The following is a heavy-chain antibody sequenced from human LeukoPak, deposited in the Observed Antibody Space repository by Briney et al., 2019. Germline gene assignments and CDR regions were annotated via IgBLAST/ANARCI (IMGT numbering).Heavy chain of an antibody. D-gene: IGHD3-3*01. CDR2: INHSGST. V-gene: IGHV4-34*01. Sequence: PSETLSLTCAVYGGSFSGYYWSWIRQPPGKGLEWIGEINHSGSTNYNPSLKSRVTISVDTSKNQFSLKLSSVTAADTAVYYCARVEITIFGHNAFDIWGQGTMVTVSS. CDR1: GGSFSGYY. J-gene: IGHJ3*02. CDR3: ARVEITIFGHNAFDI.